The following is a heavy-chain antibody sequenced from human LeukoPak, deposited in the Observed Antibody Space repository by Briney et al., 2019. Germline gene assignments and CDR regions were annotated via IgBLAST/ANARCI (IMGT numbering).Heavy chain of an antibody. Sequence: PSETLSLTCTVTGTSVSNDHYYWSWIRQPPGKGLEWIGYIYNSVNTNYSPSLKSRVTMSADTSKNQISLKLSAVTVADTAIYYCARGKYSSTWYIYDLWGQGALVTVSS. CDR2: IYNSVNT. CDR1: GTSVSNDHYY. J-gene: IGHJ5*02. CDR3: ARGKYSSTWYIYDL. D-gene: IGHD6-13*01. V-gene: IGHV4-61*01.